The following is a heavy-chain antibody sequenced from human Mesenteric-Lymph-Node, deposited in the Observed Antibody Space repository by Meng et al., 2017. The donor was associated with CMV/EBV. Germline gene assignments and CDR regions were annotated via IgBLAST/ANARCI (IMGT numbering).Heavy chain of an antibody. CDR2: MHHDGIT. J-gene: IGHJ5*02. Sequence: GSLRLSCTVSGYSINRGLYWGWIRQPPGKGLEWIGNMHHDGITYYNLSLKSRVTISLDTSKNQVSVILSSVTAADTAVYYCARDSRGGWFDPWGQGTLVTVSS. D-gene: IGHD3-10*01. V-gene: IGHV4-38-2*02. CDR3: ARDSRGGWFDP. CDR1: GYSINRGLY.